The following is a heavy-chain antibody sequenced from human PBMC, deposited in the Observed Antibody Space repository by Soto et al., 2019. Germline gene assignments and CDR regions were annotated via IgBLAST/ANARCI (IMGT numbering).Heavy chain of an antibody. D-gene: IGHD3-22*01. CDR2: IYYSGST. V-gene: IGHV4-39*07. CDR3: ARDGYYYDSSGFENAFDI. J-gene: IGHJ3*02. CDR1: GGSISSSSYY. Sequence: SETLSLTCTVSGGSISSSSYYWGWIRQPPGKGREWIGSIYYSGSTYYNPSLKSRVTISVDTSKNQFSLKLSSVTAADTAVYYCARDGYYYDSSGFENAFDIWGQGTMVTVSS.